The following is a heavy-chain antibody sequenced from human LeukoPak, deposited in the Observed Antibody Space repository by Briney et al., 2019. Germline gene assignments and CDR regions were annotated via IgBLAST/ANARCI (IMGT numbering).Heavy chain of an antibody. CDR3: ARATDSSGYYFNWFDP. D-gene: IGHD3-22*01. V-gene: IGHV4-34*01. CDR2: IDLSGSP. Sequence: SETLSLTCAVFGGSFSGYYWTWIRQPPGKGLEWIGEIDLSGSPNYNPSLKSRVAISLDTSKNQFSLELSSVTAADTAVYYCARATDSSGYYFNWFDPWGQGTLVTVSS. CDR1: GGSFSGYY. J-gene: IGHJ5*02.